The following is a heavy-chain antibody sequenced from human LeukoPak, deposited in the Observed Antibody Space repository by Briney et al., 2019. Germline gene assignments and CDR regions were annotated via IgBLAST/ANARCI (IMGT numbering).Heavy chain of an antibody. CDR1: GFTFSDYY. J-gene: IGHJ4*02. CDR2: TSGSSAYT. V-gene: IGHV3-11*03. D-gene: IGHD3-10*01. CDR3: ARISGSGSYYGPFDY. Sequence: PWGSLRLSCAASGFTFSDYYMSWIRQAPGKGLEWLSYTSGSSAYTNYADSVKGRFTISRDNAKNSLYLQMNSLRAEDTAVYYCARISGSGSYYGPFDYWGQGTLVTVSS.